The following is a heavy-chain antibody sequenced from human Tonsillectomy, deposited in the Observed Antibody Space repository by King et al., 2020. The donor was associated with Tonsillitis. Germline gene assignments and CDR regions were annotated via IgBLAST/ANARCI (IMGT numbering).Heavy chain of an antibody. CDR3: ARRALDSSGYNCDY. J-gene: IGHJ4*02. CDR1: GGSISSSSYY. D-gene: IGHD3-22*01. Sequence: MQLQESGPGLVKPSETLSLTCTVSGGSISSSSYYWGWIRQPPGKGVEWIGNIYYSGSTYYNPSLKSRVTISVDTSKNQFSLKMSSVTAADTAVYYCARRALDSSGYNCDYWGQGTLVTVSS. CDR2: IYYSGST. V-gene: IGHV4-39*01.